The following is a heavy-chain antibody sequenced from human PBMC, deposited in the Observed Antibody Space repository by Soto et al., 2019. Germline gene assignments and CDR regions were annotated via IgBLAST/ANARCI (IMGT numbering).Heavy chain of an antibody. V-gene: IGHV4-31*03. CDR3: ARENGNENYYYYGMDV. D-gene: IGHD1-1*01. J-gene: IGHJ6*02. CDR2: IYYSGST. CDR1: GGSISSGGYY. Sequence: SETLSLTCTVSGGSISSGGYYWSWIRQHPGKGLEWIGYIYYSGSTYYNPSLKSRVTISVDTSKNQFSLKLSSVTAADTAVYYYARENGNENYYYYGMDVWGQGTTVTVSS.